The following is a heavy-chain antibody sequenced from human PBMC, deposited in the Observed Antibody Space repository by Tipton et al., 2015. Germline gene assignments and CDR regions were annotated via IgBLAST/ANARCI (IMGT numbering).Heavy chain of an antibody. CDR3: ARGRGWRVFDY. CDR1: GGSVSSGSYY. Sequence: TLSLTCTVSGGSVSSGSYYWSWIRQPPGKGLEWIGSFFHSGNTFHNPSLRSRVIISVDTSKNQFSLTVTSVIAADTAVYFCARGRGWRVFDYWGQGTLVTVSS. J-gene: IGHJ4*02. D-gene: IGHD3-10*01. CDR2: FFHSGNT. V-gene: IGHV4-39*07.